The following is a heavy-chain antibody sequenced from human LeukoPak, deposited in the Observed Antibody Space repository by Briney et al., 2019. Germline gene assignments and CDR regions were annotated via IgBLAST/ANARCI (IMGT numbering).Heavy chain of an antibody. J-gene: IGHJ6*02. CDR1: GGTFSSYA. D-gene: IGHD3-9*01. Sequence: SVKVSCKASGGTFSSYAIIWVRQAPGQGLEWMGRIIPILGIANYAQKFQGRVTITADKSTSTAYMELSSLRSEDTAVYYCARGQYDILTGYHYYYGMDVWGQGTTVTVSS. V-gene: IGHV1-69*04. CDR3: ARGQYDILTGYHYYYGMDV. CDR2: IIPILGIA.